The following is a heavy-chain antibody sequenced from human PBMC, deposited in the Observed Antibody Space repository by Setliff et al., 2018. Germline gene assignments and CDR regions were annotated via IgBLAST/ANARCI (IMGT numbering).Heavy chain of an antibody. CDR2: IYHSGST. Sequence: SETLSLTCAVSGYSISSGYYWGWIRQPPGKGLEWIGSIYHSGSTYYNPSLKSRVTISVDTSKNQFSLKLSSVTAADTSVYYRARGETYYYDSSGYEGKYYFDYWGQGTLVTVSS. V-gene: IGHV4-38-2*01. CDR1: GYSISSGYY. CDR3: ARGETYYYDSSGYEGKYYFDY. J-gene: IGHJ4*02. D-gene: IGHD3-22*01.